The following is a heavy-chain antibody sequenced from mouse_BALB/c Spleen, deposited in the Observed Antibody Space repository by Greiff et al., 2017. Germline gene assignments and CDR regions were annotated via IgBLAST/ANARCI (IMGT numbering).Heavy chain of an antibody. D-gene: IGHD2-1*01. Sequence: EVKLMESGPGLVKPSQSLSLTCTVTGYSITSDYAWNWIRQFPGNKLEWMGYISYSGSTSYNPSLKSRISITRDTSKNQFFLQLNSVTTEDTATYYCARLYGNYFDYWGQGTTLTVSS. CDR2: ISYSGST. CDR1: GYSITSDYA. J-gene: IGHJ2*01. V-gene: IGHV3-2*02. CDR3: ARLYGNYFDY.